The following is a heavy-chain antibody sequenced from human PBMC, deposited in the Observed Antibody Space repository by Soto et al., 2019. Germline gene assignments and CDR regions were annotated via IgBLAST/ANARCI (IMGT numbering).Heavy chain of an antibody. J-gene: IGHJ6*02. CDR2: TYYIGST. CDR1: GGSISSDEDY. V-gene: IGHV4-31*03. Sequence: QVQLQESGPGLVKPSQTLSLTCTVSGGSISSDEDYWSWIRQHPGEGLEWIGYTYYIGSTYYNPSLKGRVTISVDTSKNQFSLKLRSVTAADTAVYYCERERFVGVTGLDVWGQGNTVTVSS. CDR3: ERERFVGVTGLDV. D-gene: IGHD1-26*01.